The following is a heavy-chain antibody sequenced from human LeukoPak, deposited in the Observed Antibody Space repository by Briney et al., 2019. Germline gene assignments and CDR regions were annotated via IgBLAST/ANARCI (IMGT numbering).Heavy chain of an antibody. Sequence: GASVKVSCKASGFTFTSSAMQWVRQARGQRLEWIGWIVVGSGNTNYAQKFQERVTITRDMSTSTAYMELSSLRAEDTAVYYCAKERDSSGPHYFDYWGQGTLVTVSS. CDR2: IVVGSGNT. V-gene: IGHV1-58*02. CDR1: GFTFTSSA. D-gene: IGHD6-19*01. J-gene: IGHJ4*02. CDR3: AKERDSSGPHYFDY.